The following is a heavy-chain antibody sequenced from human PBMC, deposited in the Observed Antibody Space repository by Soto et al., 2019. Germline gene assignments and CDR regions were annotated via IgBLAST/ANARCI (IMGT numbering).Heavy chain of an antibody. CDR2: TSSSSSYI. J-gene: IGHJ6*02. CDR1: GFTFSSYS. Sequence: PGGSLRLSCAASGFTFSSYSMNWVRQAPGKGLEWVSSTSSSSSYIYYADSVKGRFTISRDNAKNSLYLQMNRLRAEDTAVYYCARDLPIAGRPDSDYGMDVWGEGPPVTLYS. D-gene: IGHD6-6*01. V-gene: IGHV3-21*01. CDR3: ARDLPIAGRPDSDYGMDV.